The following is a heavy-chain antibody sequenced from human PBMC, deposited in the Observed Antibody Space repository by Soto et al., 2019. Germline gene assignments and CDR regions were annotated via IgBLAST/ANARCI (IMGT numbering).Heavy chain of an antibody. Sequence: QVQLVESGGGVVQPGRSLRLSCAASGFTFSSYGMHWVRQAPGKGLEWVAVIWYDGSNKYYADSVKGRFTISRDNSKNTLYLQMNSLRAEDTAVYYCARDPKYCSGGSCYYFDYWGHGTLVTVSP. CDR2: IWYDGSNK. V-gene: IGHV3-33*01. D-gene: IGHD2-15*01. CDR3: ARDPKYCSGGSCYYFDY. J-gene: IGHJ4*01. CDR1: GFTFSSYG.